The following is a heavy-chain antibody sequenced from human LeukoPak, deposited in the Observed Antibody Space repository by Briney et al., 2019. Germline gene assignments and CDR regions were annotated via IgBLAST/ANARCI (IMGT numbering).Heavy chain of an antibody. CDR3: ATHRDSSGWSVNAFDI. D-gene: IGHD6-19*01. Sequence: EASVKVSCKASGGTFSSYAISLVRQAPGQGLEWMGGIIPIFGTANYAQKFQGRVTITTDESTSTAYMELSSLRSEDTAVYYCATHRDSSGWSVNAFDIWGQGTMVTVSS. CDR1: GGTFSSYA. J-gene: IGHJ3*02. V-gene: IGHV1-69*05. CDR2: IIPIFGTA.